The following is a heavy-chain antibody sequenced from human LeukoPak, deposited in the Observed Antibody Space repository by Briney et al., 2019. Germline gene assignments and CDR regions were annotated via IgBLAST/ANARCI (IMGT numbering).Heavy chain of an antibody. Sequence: GESLKISCKGSGYSFTSYWISWVRQMPGKGLEWMGRIDPSDSYTNYSPSFQGHVTISADKSISTAYLQWSSLKASDTAMYYCARGAPTISSTLYYFDYWGRGTLVTVSS. V-gene: IGHV5-10-1*01. J-gene: IGHJ4*02. CDR3: ARGAPTISSTLYYFDY. CDR2: IDPSDSYT. D-gene: IGHD3-9*01. CDR1: GYSFTSYW.